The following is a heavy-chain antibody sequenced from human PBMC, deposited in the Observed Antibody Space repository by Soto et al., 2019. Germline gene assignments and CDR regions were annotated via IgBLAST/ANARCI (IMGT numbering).Heavy chain of an antibody. V-gene: IGHV4-59*01. D-gene: IGHD7-27*01. CDR2: IYYRGST. J-gene: IGHJ4*02. CDR1: GGSISSYY. Sequence: QVQLQESGPGLVKPSETLSLTCTVSGGSISSYYWSWIRQPPGKGLEWIGYIYYRGSTDDDPALKSRVTRAVDTSKSQFSLKLSSVTAADTAVYYCARRWGTYFAFWGQGTLVTVSS. CDR3: ARRWGTYFAF.